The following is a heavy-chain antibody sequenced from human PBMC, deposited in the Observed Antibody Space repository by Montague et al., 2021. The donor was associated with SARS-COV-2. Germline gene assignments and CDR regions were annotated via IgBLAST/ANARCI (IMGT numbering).Heavy chain of an antibody. V-gene: IGHV4-59*01. D-gene: IGHD3-10*01. CDR3: ARGGITMVRGPDQDHYYYYGMDV. CDR1: GGSISSYY. CDR2: IHYSGST. Sequence: SETLSLTCTVSGGSISSYYWSWIRQPPGKGLEWIGYIHYSGSTNYNPSLKSRVTISVDTSKNQFSLKLSSVTAADTAVYYCARGGITMVRGPDQDHYYYYGMDVWGQGTTVTVSS. J-gene: IGHJ6*02.